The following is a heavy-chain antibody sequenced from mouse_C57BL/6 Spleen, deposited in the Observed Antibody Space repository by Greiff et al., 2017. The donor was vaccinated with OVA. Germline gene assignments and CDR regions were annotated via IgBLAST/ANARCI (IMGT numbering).Heavy chain of an antibody. D-gene: IGHD1-1*01. CDR3: AREGDYYGSPLYYAMDY. CDR2: ISDGGSYT. Sequence: DVMLVESGGGLVKPGGSLKLSCAASGFTFSSYAMSWVRQTPEKRLEWVATISDGGSYTYYPDNVKGRFTISRDNAKNNLYLQMSHLKSEDTAMYYCAREGDYYGSPLYYAMDYWGQGTSVTVSS. J-gene: IGHJ4*01. V-gene: IGHV5-4*01. CDR1: GFTFSSYA.